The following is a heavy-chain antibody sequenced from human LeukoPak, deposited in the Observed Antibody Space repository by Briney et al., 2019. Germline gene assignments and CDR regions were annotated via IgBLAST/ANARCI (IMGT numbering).Heavy chain of an antibody. V-gene: IGHV4-34*01. D-gene: IGHD6-19*01. CDR3: ARDIDTSGWYGPSWFDP. CDR2: INHSGST. CDR1: GGSFSGYY. J-gene: IGHJ5*02. Sequence: SETLSLTCAVYGGSFSGYYWSWIRQPPGKGLEWIGEINHSGSTNYNPSLKSRVTISVDTSKNQFSLKLSSVTAADTAVYYCARDIDTSGWYGPSWFDPWGRGALVTVSS.